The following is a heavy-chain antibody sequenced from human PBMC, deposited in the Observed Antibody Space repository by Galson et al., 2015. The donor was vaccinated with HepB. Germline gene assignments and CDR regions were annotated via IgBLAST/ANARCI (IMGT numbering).Heavy chain of an antibody. V-gene: IGHV3-11*01. CDR3: ARVYGELWWWADY. CDR2: ISSSGSTI. J-gene: IGHJ4*02. D-gene: IGHD2-21*01. Sequence: SLRLSCAASGFTFSDYYMSWIRQAPGKGLEWVSYISSSGSTIYYADSVKGRFTISRDNAKNSLYLQMNSLRAEDTAVYYCARVYGELWWWADYWGQGTLVTVPS. CDR1: GFTFSDYY.